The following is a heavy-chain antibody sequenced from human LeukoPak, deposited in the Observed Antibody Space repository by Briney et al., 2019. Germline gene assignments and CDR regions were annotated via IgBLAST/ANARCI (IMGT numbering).Heavy chain of an antibody. CDR2: ISYDGSNK. J-gene: IGHJ3*02. CDR3: ARSRIGYVIDAFDI. V-gene: IGHV3-30-3*01. D-gene: IGHD5-12*01. Sequence: GGSLRLSCAASGFTFSSYAMHWVRQAPGKGLEWVAVISYDGSNKNYADSVKGRFTISRDNSKNTLYLQMNSLRAVDTAVYYCARSRIGYVIDAFDIWGQGTMVTVSS. CDR1: GFTFSSYA.